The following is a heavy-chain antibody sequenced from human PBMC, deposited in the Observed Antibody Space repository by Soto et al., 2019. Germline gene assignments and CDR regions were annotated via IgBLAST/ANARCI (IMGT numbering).Heavy chain of an antibody. CDR2: IYYSGST. CDR1: GGSISSYY. D-gene: IGHD2-15*01. V-gene: IGHV4-59*08. CDR3: ARLGVVAATVGWFDP. Sequence: SETLSLTCTVSGGSISSYYWSWIRQPPGKGLEWIGYIYYSGSTNYNPSLKSRVTISVDTSKNQFSLKLSSVTAADTAVYYCARLGVVAATVGWFDPWGQGTLVTVSS. J-gene: IGHJ5*02.